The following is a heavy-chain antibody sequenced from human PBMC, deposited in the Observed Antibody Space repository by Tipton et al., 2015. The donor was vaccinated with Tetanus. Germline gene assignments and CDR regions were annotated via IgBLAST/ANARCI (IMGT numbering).Heavy chain of an antibody. CDR1: GGSISSYY. D-gene: IGHD3-3*01. CDR3: ARDSPYYDFWSGRIIADYYYYNDMDV. V-gene: IGHV4-4*07. Sequence: TLSLTCTVSGGSISSYYWSWIRQPAGKGLEWIGRIYTSGSTNYNPSLKSRVTMSVDTCKNQVSLKLNSVTAEDKTVYYCARDSPYYDFWSGRIIADYYYYNDMDVWGQGTTVTVSS. CDR2: IYTSGST. J-gene: IGHJ6*02.